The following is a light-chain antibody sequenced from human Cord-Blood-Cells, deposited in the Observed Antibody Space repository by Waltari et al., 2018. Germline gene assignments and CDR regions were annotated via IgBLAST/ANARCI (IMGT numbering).Light chain of an antibody. Sequence: SSELTQDPAVSVALGQTVRITCQGDSLRSYYASWYQQKPGQAAVLVIYGKNNRPPGIPDRFSGSSSGNTASLTITGAQAEDEADYYCNSRDSSGNHWVFGGGTKLTVL. J-gene: IGLJ3*02. CDR1: SLRSYY. V-gene: IGLV3-19*01. CDR2: GKN. CDR3: NSRDSSGNHWV.